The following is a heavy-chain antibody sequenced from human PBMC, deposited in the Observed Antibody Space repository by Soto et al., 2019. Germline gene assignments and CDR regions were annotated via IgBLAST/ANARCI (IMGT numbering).Heavy chain of an antibody. D-gene: IGHD6-13*01. Sequence: GASVKVSCKASGFTFTSSAVQWVRQARGQRLEWIGWIVVGSGNTNYAQKFQERVTITRDMSTSTAYMELSSLRSEDTAVYYCAAVPGSSWFKYYYSGMDVWGQRTTVPVSS. V-gene: IGHV1-58*01. CDR3: AAVPGSSWFKYYYSGMDV. CDR1: GFTFTSSA. J-gene: IGHJ6*02. CDR2: IVVGSGNT.